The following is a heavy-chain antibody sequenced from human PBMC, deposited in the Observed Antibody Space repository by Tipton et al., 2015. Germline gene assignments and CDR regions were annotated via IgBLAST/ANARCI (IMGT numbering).Heavy chain of an antibody. D-gene: IGHD5-12*01. V-gene: IGHV4-31*03. CDR2: IYYSGIT. J-gene: IGHJ5*02. CDR3: ARDSGYGTVAH. CDR1: GGSIGSGGYY. Sequence: TLSLTCTVSGGSIGSGGYYWSWIRQHPGKGLEWIGYIYYSGITYYNPSLTSRVTISVDTSKNQFSLKLTSVTAADTAVYYCARDSGYGTVAHWGRGSLVTVSS.